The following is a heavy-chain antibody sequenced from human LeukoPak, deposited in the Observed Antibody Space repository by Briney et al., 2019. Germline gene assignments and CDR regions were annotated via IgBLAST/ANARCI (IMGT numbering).Heavy chain of an antibody. J-gene: IGHJ3*02. CDR3: AKDIKSESGAFDI. CDR2: INSDGSST. Sequence: GGSLRLSCAASGFTFSSYWMHWVRQAPGKGLVWVSRINSDGSSTSYADSVKGRFTISRDNAKNSLYLQMNSLRAEDTALYYCAKDIKSESGAFDIWGQGTMVTVSS. V-gene: IGHV3-74*01. CDR1: GFTFSSYW. D-gene: IGHD1-14*01.